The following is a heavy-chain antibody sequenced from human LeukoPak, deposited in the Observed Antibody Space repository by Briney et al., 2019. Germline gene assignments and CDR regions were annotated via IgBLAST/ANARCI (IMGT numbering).Heavy chain of an antibody. Sequence: SQTLSPTCTVSGGSISSGSYYWSWIRQPAGKGLEWIGRIYTSGSTNYNPSLKSRVTISVDTSKNQFSLKLSSVTAADTAVYYCARAPAYDDSSGYGAFDIWGQGTMVTVSS. CDR2: IYTSGST. CDR3: ARAPAYDDSSGYGAFDI. J-gene: IGHJ3*02. V-gene: IGHV4-61*02. CDR1: GGSISSGSYY. D-gene: IGHD3-22*01.